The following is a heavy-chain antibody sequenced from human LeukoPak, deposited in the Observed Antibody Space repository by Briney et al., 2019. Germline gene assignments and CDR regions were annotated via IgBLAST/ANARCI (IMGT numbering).Heavy chain of an antibody. D-gene: IGHD6-19*01. CDR2: INHSGST. Sequence: PSETLSLTCAVYGGSFSGYYWSWIRQPPGKGLEWIGEINHSGSTNYNPSLKSRVTISVDTSKNQFSLKLSPVTAADTAVYYCARGYSSGWSYYYYMDVWGKGTTVTVSS. CDR1: GGSFSGYY. V-gene: IGHV4-34*01. J-gene: IGHJ6*03. CDR3: ARGYSSGWSYYYYMDV.